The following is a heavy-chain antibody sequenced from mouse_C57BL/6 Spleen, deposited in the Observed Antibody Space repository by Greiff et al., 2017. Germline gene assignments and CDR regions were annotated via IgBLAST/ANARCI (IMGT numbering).Heavy chain of an antibody. CDR2: INPNNGGT. D-gene: IGHD1-1*01. CDR1: GYTFTDYN. Sequence: EVKLVESGPELVKPGASVKIPCKASGYTFTDYNMDWVKQSHGKSLEWIGDINPNNGGTIYNQKFKGKATLTVDKSSSTAYMELRSLTSEDTAVYYCARRYYYGSSFYWYFDVWGTGTTVTVSS. V-gene: IGHV1-18*01. J-gene: IGHJ1*03. CDR3: ARRYYYGSSFYWYFDV.